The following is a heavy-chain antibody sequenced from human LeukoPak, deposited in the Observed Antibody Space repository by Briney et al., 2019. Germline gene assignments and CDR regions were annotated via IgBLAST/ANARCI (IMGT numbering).Heavy chain of an antibody. CDR1: GFTFSSYG. V-gene: IGHV3-30*02. Sequence: GGSLRLSCAASGFTFSSYGMHWVRQAPGKGLEWVAFIRYDGSNKYYADSVKGRFTISRDNSKNTLYLQMNSLRAEDTAVYYCAKDAAYSGSYTDYWGQGTLVTVSS. J-gene: IGHJ4*02. CDR2: IRYDGSNK. CDR3: AKDAAYSGSYTDY. D-gene: IGHD1-26*01.